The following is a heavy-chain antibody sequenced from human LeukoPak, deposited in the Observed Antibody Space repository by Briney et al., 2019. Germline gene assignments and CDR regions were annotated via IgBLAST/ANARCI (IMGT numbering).Heavy chain of an antibody. CDR2: ISSSGSTI. V-gene: IGHV3-11*04. CDR3: ARVEMATILSDY. CDR1: GFTFSDYN. D-gene: IGHD5-24*01. Sequence: GGSLRLSCAASGFTFSDYNMRWIRQAPGKGLEWVSYISSSGSTIYYADSVKGRFTISRDNAKNSLYLQMNSLRAEDTAVYYCARVEMATILSDYWGQGTLVTVSS. J-gene: IGHJ4*02.